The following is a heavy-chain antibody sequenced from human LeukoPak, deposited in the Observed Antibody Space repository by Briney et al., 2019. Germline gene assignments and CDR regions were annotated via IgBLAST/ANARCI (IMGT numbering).Heavy chain of an antibody. J-gene: IGHJ6*03. Sequence: SETLSLPYTVSGGSISSYYLSWIRQPAGKGLDWIGRIYTCGSTNYNPPLKSRVTISVDKSKNQFSLKLSSVTAADTAVYYCARMGSEYYYYYMDVWGKGTTVTVSS. CDR2: IYTCGST. CDR3: ARMGSEYYYYYMDV. D-gene: IGHD3-10*01. V-gene: IGHV4-4*07. CDR1: GGSISSYY.